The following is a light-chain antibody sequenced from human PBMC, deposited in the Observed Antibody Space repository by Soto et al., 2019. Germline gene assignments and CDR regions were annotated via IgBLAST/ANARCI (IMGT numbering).Light chain of an antibody. CDR2: SVE. V-gene: IGKV1-39*01. Sequence: DIRLTQSPSSVSASLGDRVTITCRASRNIDIFLSWYHQKPGAAPKLLLYSVERWPGGLPSRFSGGGSGTEFSLTISSLQSEDFGTYYCQQTCSTPSFGPGTTVDMK. J-gene: IGKJ3*01. CDR1: RNIDIF. CDR3: QQTCSTPS.